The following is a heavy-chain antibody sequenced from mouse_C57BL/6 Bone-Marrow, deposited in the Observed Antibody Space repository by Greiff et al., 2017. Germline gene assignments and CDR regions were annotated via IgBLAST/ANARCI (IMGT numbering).Heavy chain of an antibody. CDR2: ISYSGST. D-gene: IGHD1-1*01. V-gene: IGHV3-1*01. CDR1: GYSITSGYD. CDR3: ARDYGSSPAWFAY. J-gene: IGHJ3*01. Sequence: EVKLMESGPGMVKPSQSLSLTCTVTGYSITSGYDWHWIRHFPGNKLEWMGYISYSGSTNYNPSLKSRISITHDTSKNHFFLKLNSVTTDDTATYYCARDYGSSPAWFAYWGQGTLVTVSA.